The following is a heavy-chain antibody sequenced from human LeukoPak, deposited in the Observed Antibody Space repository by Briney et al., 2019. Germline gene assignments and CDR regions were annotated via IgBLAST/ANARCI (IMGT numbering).Heavy chain of an antibody. D-gene: IGHD3-22*01. CDR3: ARAPSEIGGYYPEYFRH. J-gene: IGHJ1*01. CDR1: GFTFSSYW. CDR2: IKSDGST. Sequence: GGSLRLSCAASGFTFSSYWMRWVRQAPGKGLVWVSRIKSDGSTRYADSVKGRFTISKDNAKNTVSLQMTSLRAEDTGVYYCARAPSEIGGYYPEYFRHWGQGTLVIVSS. V-gene: IGHV3-74*01.